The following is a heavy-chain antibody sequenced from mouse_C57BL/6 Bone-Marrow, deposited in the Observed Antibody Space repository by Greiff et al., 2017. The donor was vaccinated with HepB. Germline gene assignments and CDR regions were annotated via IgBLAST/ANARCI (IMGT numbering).Heavy chain of an antibody. J-gene: IGHJ3*01. CDR1: GYTFTSYT. CDR2: INPSSGYT. V-gene: IGHV1-4*01. CDR3: ANQLRSFAY. Sequence: VQLQESGAELARPGASVKMSCKASGYTFTSYTMHWVKQRPGQGLEWIGYINPSSGYTKYNQKFKDKATLTADKSSSTAYMQLSSLTSEDSAVYYCANQLRSFAYWGQGTLVTVSA. D-gene: IGHD2-4*01.